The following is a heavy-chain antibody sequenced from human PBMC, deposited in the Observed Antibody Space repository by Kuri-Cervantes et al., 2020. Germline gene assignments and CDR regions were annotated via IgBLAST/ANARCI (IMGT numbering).Heavy chain of an antibody. CDR2: MNPNSGNT. CDR1: GYTFTSYG. CDR3: ARGTVVVAATPVYYYYYGMDV. V-gene: IGHV1-8*02. J-gene: IGHJ6*02. Sequence: ASVKVSCKASGYTFTSYGTSWVRQAPGQGLEWMGWMNPNSGNTGYAQKFQGRVTMTRNTSISTAYMELSSLRSEDTAVYYCARGTVVVAATPVYYYYYGMDVWGQGTTVTVSS. D-gene: IGHD2-15*01.